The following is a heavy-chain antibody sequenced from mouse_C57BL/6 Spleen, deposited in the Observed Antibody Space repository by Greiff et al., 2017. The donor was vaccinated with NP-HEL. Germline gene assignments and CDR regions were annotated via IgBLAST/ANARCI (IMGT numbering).Heavy chain of an antibody. CDR1: GYTFTDYN. D-gene: IGHD2-4*01. Sequence: EVQLQQSGPELVKPGASVKIPCKASGYTFTDYNMDWVKQSHGKSLEWIGDINPNNGGTIYNQKFKGKATLTVDKSSSTAYMELRSLTSEDTAVYYCASYDYDRYYFDYWGQGTTLTVSS. CDR2: INPNNGGT. J-gene: IGHJ2*01. V-gene: IGHV1-18*01. CDR3: ASYDYDRYYFDY.